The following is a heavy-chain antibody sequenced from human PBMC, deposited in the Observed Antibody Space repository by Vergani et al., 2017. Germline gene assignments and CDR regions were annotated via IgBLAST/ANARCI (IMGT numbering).Heavy chain of an antibody. D-gene: IGHD5/OR15-5a*01. J-gene: IGHJ6*03. V-gene: IGHV1-69*01. Sequence: QVQLVQSGAEVKKPGSSVKVSCKAPGGTFSSYAISWVRQAPGQGLEWMGGVTPIFGTANYAQKFQGRVTFTAQESTSTASMTLSSLRYGDTAVYYCARSKCYYNYDMGVWGKGTTVTVSS. CDR1: GGTFSSYA. CDR3: ARSKCYYNYDMGV. CDR2: VTPIFGTA.